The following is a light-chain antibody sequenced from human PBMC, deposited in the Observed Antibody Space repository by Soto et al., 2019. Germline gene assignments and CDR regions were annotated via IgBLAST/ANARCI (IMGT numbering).Light chain of an antibody. CDR2: DVS. CDR1: SSDVGGYNY. J-gene: IGLJ1*01. Sequence: QSALTQPASVSGSPGQSITISCTGTSSDVGGYNYVSWYQQHPDKAPKLMIYDVSNRPSGVSNRFSGSKSGNTASLTISGLQADDEADYYCSSYTSSSARVFGTGTKLTDL. V-gene: IGLV2-14*03. CDR3: SSYTSSSARV.